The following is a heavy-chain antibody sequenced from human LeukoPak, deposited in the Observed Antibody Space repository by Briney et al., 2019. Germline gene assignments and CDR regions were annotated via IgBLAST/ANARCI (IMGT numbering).Heavy chain of an antibody. CDR1: GGSIRGYY. D-gene: IGHD3-10*01. CDR2: IYSSGST. CDR3: ATTYYSSSGSWD. Sequence: SETLSLTCTVSGGSIRGYYCNWLRQPPGEGLEWIGFIYSSGSTAYNPSLKSRVTISLDTSKNQFSLRLNSVTAADPAVYYCATTYYSSSGSWDWGQGTLVTVSS. J-gene: IGHJ1*01. V-gene: IGHV4-59*01.